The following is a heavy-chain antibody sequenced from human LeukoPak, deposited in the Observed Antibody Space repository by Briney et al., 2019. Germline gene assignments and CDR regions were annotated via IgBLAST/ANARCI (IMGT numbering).Heavy chain of an antibody. CDR3: ARWYCSNAYCYYVY. Sequence: GGSLRLSCAASWFTFSSYAMSWVRQAPGKGLEWVSAISGSGGSTYYADSVKGRFTISRDNSKNTLYLEMNSLRAEDTAVYYCARWYCSNAYCYYVYWGQRTLVTVSS. D-gene: IGHD2-8*01. J-gene: IGHJ4*02. V-gene: IGHV3-23*01. CDR2: ISGSGGST. CDR1: WFTFSSYA.